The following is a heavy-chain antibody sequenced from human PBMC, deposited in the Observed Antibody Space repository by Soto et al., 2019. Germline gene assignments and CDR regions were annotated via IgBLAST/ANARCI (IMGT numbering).Heavy chain of an antibody. CDR3: ATMVYERMGYYYYMDV. Sequence: GASVKVSCKVSGYTLTELSMHWVRQAPGKGLEWMGGFDPEDGETIYAQKFQGRVTMTEDTSTDTAYMELSSLRSEDTAVYYCATMVYERMGYYYYMDVWGKGTTVTVSS. J-gene: IGHJ6*03. CDR2: FDPEDGET. D-gene: IGHD2-8*01. V-gene: IGHV1-24*01. CDR1: GYTLTELS.